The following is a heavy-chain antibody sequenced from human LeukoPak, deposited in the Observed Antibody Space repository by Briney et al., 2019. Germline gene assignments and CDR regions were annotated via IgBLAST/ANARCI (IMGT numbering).Heavy chain of an antibody. D-gene: IGHD4-17*01. CDR2: ISGRGDST. Sequence: GGSLRLSCAASGFIFSTYAMTWVRQAPGKGLEWVSVISGRGDSTYYADSVKGRFSISRDNSKNTVYLQMNSLSAGDTALYYCAKDRGVTIDYYYYYMDVWGKGTTVTVSS. J-gene: IGHJ6*03. CDR1: GFIFSTYA. CDR3: AKDRGVTIDYYYYYMDV. V-gene: IGHV3-23*01.